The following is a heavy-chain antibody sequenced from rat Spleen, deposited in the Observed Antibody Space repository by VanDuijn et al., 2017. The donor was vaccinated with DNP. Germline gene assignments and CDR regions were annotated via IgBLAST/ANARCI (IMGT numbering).Heavy chain of an antibody. CDR2: ISTSGGST. CDR3: TKPATYGGYWFAY. Sequence: EVQLVETGGGLVQPGRSMKVSCAASGFTFSDYGMAWVRQAPKKGLEWVASISTSGGSTYYRDSVKGRFTISRDNAKSTLYLQMDSLRSEDTATYYCTKPATYGGYWFAYWGQGTLVTVSS. D-gene: IGHD1-11*01. J-gene: IGHJ3*01. CDR1: GFTFSDYG. V-gene: IGHV5-25*01.